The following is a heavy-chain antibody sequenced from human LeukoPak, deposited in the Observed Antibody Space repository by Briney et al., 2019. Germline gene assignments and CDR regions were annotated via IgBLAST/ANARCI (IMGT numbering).Heavy chain of an antibody. J-gene: IGHJ4*02. CDR1: GGSISSYY. CDR3: AREVQSGTGFDY. D-gene: IGHD1-1*01. Sequence: SETLSLTCTVSGGSISSYYWSWIRQPPGKGLEWIGYIYYSGSTNYNPSLKSRVTISVDTSKNQFSLKLSSVTAADTAVYYCAREVQSGTGFDYWGQGTLVTVSS. V-gene: IGHV4-59*01. CDR2: IYYSGST.